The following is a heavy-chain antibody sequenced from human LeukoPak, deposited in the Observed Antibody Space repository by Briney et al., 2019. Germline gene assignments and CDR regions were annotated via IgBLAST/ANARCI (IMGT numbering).Heavy chain of an antibody. CDR3: AKDPWNYGYYYYMDV. Sequence: PGGSLRLSCAASGFTFTTYGMHWVRQAPGKGLEWVAFISFDGSMKFYADSVKGRFTISRDNSKNTLYLQMNSLRAEDTAVYYCAKDPWNYGYYYYMDVWGKGTTVTVSS. V-gene: IGHV3-30*18. CDR1: GFTFTTYG. CDR2: ISFDGSMK. D-gene: IGHD1-7*01. J-gene: IGHJ6*03.